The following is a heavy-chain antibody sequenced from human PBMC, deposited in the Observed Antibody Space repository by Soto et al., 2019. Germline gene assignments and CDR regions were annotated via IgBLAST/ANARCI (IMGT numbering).Heavy chain of an antibody. CDR1: GYTFTSYG. CDR3: ARGDPPVAGDYYYYGMDV. CDR2: ISAYNGNT. V-gene: IGHV1-18*01. D-gene: IGHD6-19*01. J-gene: IGHJ6*02. Sequence: ASVKVSGKASGYTFTSYGISWLRHAPRQWLECMGWISAYNGNTNYAQKLQGRVTMTTDTSTSTAYMELRSLRSDDTAVYYCARGDPPVAGDYYYYGMDVWGQGTTV.